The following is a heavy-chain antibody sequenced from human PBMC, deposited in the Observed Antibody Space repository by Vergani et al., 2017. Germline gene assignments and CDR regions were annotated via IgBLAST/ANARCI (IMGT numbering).Heavy chain of an antibody. Sequence: QLQLQESGPGLVKPSETLSLTCTVSGGSISSSSYYWGWIRQPPGKGLEWIGGIYYSGSTYYNPSLKSRVTISVDTCKNQFSLKLSSVTAADTAVYYCARHLAYCGGDCYPYYYGMDVWGEGTTVTVSS. CDR3: ARHLAYCGGDCYPYYYGMDV. CDR2: IYYSGST. D-gene: IGHD2-21*02. J-gene: IGHJ6*04. CDR1: GGSISSSSYY. V-gene: IGHV4-39*01.